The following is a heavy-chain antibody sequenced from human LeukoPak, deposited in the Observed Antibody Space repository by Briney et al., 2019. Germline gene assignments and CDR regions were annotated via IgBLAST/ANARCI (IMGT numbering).Heavy chain of an antibody. J-gene: IGHJ2*01. D-gene: IGHD4-17*01. CDR2: IYYSGST. Sequence: PSETLSLTCTVSGGSISSYYWSWIRQPPGKGLEWIGYIYYSGSTNYNPSLKSRVTISVDTSKNQFSLKLSSVTAADTAVYYCARPRLDHGDYPPYFDLWGRGTLVTVSS. CDR1: GGSISSYY. V-gene: IGHV4-59*08. CDR3: ARPRLDHGDYPPYFDL.